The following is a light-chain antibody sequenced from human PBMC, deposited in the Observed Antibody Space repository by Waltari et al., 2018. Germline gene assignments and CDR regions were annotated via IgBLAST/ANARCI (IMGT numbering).Light chain of an antibody. CDR3: AAWDDSLSGRV. J-gene: IGLJ3*02. Sequence: QSVLTQPPSASGTPGQRVTISCSGSRSNIGSNYVYWYKQLPGTAPKLLIYRNNQRPSGVPDRFSGSKSGTSASLAISGLRSEDEADYYCAAWDDSLSGRVFGRDQGDRP. CDR1: RSNIGSNY. CDR2: RNN. V-gene: IGLV1-47*01.